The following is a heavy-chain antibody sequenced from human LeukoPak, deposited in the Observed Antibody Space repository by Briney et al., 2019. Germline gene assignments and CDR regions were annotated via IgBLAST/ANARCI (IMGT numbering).Heavy chain of an antibody. J-gene: IGHJ4*02. D-gene: IGHD4-17*01. CDR1: GGSISSYY. Sequence: PSETLSLTCTVSGGSISSYYWSWIRQPPGKGLEWIGYIYYSGSTNYNPSLKSRVTISVDTSKNQFSLKLSSVTAADTAVYYCARVFDDYGDYSFDYWGQGTLVTVSS. V-gene: IGHV4-59*01. CDR3: ARVFDDYGDYSFDY. CDR2: IYYSGST.